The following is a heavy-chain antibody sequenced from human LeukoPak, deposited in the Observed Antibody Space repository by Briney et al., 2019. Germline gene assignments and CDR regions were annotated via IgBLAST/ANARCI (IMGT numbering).Heavy chain of an antibody. CDR1: GFRFGSHA. Sequence: GGSLRLSCAASGFRFGSHAVHWVRQAPGKGLEWLAQIWYDGSNKYYVDSVKGRFTTSRDNSKDTVYLQMNSLRAEDTAVYFCARDGQQLAPYAMDVWGQGTTVTVSS. J-gene: IGHJ6*02. CDR2: IWYDGSNK. D-gene: IGHD6-13*01. CDR3: ARDGQQLAPYAMDV. V-gene: IGHV3-33*01.